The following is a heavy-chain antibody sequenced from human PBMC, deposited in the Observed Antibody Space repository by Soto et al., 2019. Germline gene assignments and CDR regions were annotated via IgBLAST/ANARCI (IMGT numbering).Heavy chain of an antibody. J-gene: IGHJ3*01. Sequence: EVKLLESGGGLAQPGGSLRLSCVGSGFTFDSYAISWVRQAPGERLQWIAAISGSADGTDYAHSARGRFTISRDNAKNTVHLQMDSLRVEETAVYFCAKDTVGGYSFWSGYYSDGLDVWGQGTLVTVS. CDR1: GFTFDSYA. V-gene: IGHV3-23*01. CDR2: ISGSADGT. D-gene: IGHD3-3*01. CDR3: AKDTVGGYSFWSGYYSDGLDV.